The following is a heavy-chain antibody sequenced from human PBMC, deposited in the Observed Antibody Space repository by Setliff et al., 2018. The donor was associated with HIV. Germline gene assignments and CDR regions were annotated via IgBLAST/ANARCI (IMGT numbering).Heavy chain of an antibody. V-gene: IGHV1-2*02. CDR3: ARYSGRRNWVKTYALDI. J-gene: IGHJ3*02. CDR2: ISPNSGDT. CDR1: AYTFIDYH. D-gene: IGHD7-27*01. Sequence: ASVKVSCKASAYTFIDYHLFWVRHAPGQGLEWIGWISPNSGDTLYERKFQGRFTIISDTSVSTAYMEIRRLKTTDTALYYCARYSGRRNWVKTYALDIWGKGTMVTVSS.